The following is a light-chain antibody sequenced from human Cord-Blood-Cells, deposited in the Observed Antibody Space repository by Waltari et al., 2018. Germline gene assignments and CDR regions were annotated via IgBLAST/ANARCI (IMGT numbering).Light chain of an antibody. CDR1: SSDVGGYNY. CDR2: EVS. V-gene: IGLV2-14*01. CDR3: SSYTSSSTVV. Sequence: QSAMTQPASVSGSPGQSITISCTGTSSDVGGYNYVSWYQQHPGKAPKHMIYEVSNRPSGGSNRFSGSKSGNTASLTISGLQAEDEADYYCSSYTSSSTVVFGGGTKLTVL. J-gene: IGLJ2*01.